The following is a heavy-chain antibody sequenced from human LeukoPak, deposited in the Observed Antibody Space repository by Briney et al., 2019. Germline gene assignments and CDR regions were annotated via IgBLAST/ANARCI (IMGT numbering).Heavy chain of an antibody. V-gene: IGHV4-34*01. CDR2: INHSGST. D-gene: IGHD5-12*01. Sequence: SETLSLTCAAYGGSFSGYYWSWIRQPPGKGLEWIGEINHSGSTNYNPSLKSRVTISVDTSKNQFSLKLSSVTAADTAVYYCARGIRLWMNVWGKGTTVTVSS. CDR1: GGSFSGYY. J-gene: IGHJ6*04. CDR3: ARGIRLWMNV.